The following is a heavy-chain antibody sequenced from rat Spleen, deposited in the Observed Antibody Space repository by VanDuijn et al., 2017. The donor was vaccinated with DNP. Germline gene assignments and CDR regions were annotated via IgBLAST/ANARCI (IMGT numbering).Heavy chain of an antibody. CDR3: ARTYTIYSSWFPY. D-gene: IGHD1-2*01. V-gene: IGHV3-1*01. J-gene: IGHJ3*01. CDR1: GSSITSNY. CDR2: ISYSGTT. Sequence: EVQLQESGPGLVKPSQPLSLTCSVTGSSITSNYWGWIREFPGNKMQYIGHISYSGTTNYNPSLKSRISITRDTSKNQFFLQVNSVSIEDTATYYCARTYTIYSSWFPYWGQGSLVTVSS.